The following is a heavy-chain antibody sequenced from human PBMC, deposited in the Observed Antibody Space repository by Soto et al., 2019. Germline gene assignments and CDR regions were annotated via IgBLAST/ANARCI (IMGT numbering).Heavy chain of an antibody. V-gene: IGHV4-59*01. Sequence: LSLTCTVSGGSISSYYWSWIRQPPGKGLEWIGYIYYSGSTNYNPSLKSRVTISVDTSKNQFSLKLSSVTAADTAVYYCAREVLWFGESLFFDYWGQGTLVTVSS. D-gene: IGHD3-10*01. CDR3: AREVLWFGESLFFDY. J-gene: IGHJ4*02. CDR1: GGSISSYY. CDR2: IYYSGST.